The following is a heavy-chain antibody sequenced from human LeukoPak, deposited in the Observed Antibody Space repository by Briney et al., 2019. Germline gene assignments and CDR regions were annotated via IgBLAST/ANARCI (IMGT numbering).Heavy chain of an antibody. D-gene: IGHD3-9*01. J-gene: IGHJ4*02. Sequence: PGGSLRLSCAASGFTFDDYAMHWVRHAPGKGLEWVSGISWNSGSIGYADSVKGRFTISRDNAKNSLYLQMNSLRAEDTALYYCAKDILKRVPYDILTGSPDYWGQGTLVTVSS. CDR2: ISWNSGSI. CDR3: AKDILKRVPYDILTGSPDY. CDR1: GFTFDDYA. V-gene: IGHV3-9*01.